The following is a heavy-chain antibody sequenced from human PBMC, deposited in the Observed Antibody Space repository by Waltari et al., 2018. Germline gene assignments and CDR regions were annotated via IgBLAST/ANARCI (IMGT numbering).Heavy chain of an antibody. D-gene: IGHD3-22*01. CDR2: INPNSGGT. CDR3: ARDTYYYDSSGYYY. CDR1: GNTFTGHD. V-gene: IGHV1-2*02. J-gene: IGHJ4*02. Sequence: QVQLVQSGAEVQKPGASVTGSWKASGNTFTGHDQHWVQTAPGQGLEWMGWINPNSGGTNYAQKFQGRVTMTRDTSISTAYMELSRLRSDDTAVYYCARDTYYYDSSGYYYWGQGTLVTVSS.